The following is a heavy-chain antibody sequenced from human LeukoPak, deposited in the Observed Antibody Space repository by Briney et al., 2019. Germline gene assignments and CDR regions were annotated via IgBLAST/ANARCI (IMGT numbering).Heavy chain of an antibody. CDR1: GFTFSSYA. D-gene: IGHD4-23*01. Sequence: GGSLRLSCAASGFTFSSYAMSWVRQAPGKGLEWVSAISGSGGSTYYADSVKGRFTISRDNSKNTLYLQMNSLRAEDTAVYYCANGKNYGGNRLDYWGQGTLVTVSS. CDR2: ISGSGGST. J-gene: IGHJ4*02. V-gene: IGHV3-23*01. CDR3: ANGKNYGGNRLDY.